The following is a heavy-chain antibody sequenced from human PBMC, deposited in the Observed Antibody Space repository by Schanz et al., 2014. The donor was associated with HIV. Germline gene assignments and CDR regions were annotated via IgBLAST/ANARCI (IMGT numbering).Heavy chain of an antibody. J-gene: IGHJ4*02. CDR3: ARNSVAGLREFDQ. V-gene: IGHV1-8*01. D-gene: IGHD6-19*01. CDR2: MNPNSGNT. Sequence: QVQLVQSGAEVKKPGASVKVSCKASGYTFTSYDINWVRQATGQGLEWMGWMNPNSGNTGYAQKFQDRVTITADESTTTAYMELSSLRSEDTAVYYCARNSVAGLREFDQWGQGTLVTVSS. CDR1: GYTFTSYD.